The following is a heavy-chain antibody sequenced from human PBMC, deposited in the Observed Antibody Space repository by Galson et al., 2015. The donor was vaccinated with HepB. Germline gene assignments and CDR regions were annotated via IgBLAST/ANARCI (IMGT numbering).Heavy chain of an antibody. CDR1: GFIFSDYY. CDR2: ISSSSSST. J-gene: IGHJ6*02. Sequence: SLRLSCAASGFIFSDYYMSWIRQAPGKGLEWVSYISSSSSSTNYADPVKGRFTVSRDNARKSLYLQMNSLRAEDTAVYYCARGGGYQGHYCYYGMDVWGQGTTVTVSS. D-gene: IGHD5-12*01. V-gene: IGHV3-11*05. CDR3: ARGGGYQGHYCYYGMDV.